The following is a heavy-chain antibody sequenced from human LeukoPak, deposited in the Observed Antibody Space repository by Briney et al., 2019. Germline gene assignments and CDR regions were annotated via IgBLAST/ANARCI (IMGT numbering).Heavy chain of an antibody. J-gene: IGHJ1*01. D-gene: IGHD1-7*01. Sequence: GGSLRLSCAASGFTFNTYGMHWVRQAPGKGLEWVALISDDGTNKWYADSVKGRFTISRDNAKSSLYLQLNSLTAEDTAIYYCARAALAGTDPAEYFQPWGQGTLVTVSS. CDR3: ARAALAGTDPAEYFQP. CDR2: ISDDGTNK. CDR1: GFTFNTYG. V-gene: IGHV3-30*03.